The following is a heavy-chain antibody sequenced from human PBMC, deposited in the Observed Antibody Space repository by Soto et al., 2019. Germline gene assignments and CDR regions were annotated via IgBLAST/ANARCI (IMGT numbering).Heavy chain of an antibody. D-gene: IGHD3-22*01. Sequence: SETLSLTCTVSGGSISSGEYYWTWIRQPPGKGLEWIGYISYSGSTHYSPSLKSRVTISVDASKNQFSLRLSSLTAADTAVYYCARSMHYSDGSNYSPFDYWGQGTLVTVSS. J-gene: IGHJ4*02. CDR3: ARSMHYSDGSNYSPFDY. V-gene: IGHV4-30-4*01. CDR2: ISYSGST. CDR1: GGSISSGEYY.